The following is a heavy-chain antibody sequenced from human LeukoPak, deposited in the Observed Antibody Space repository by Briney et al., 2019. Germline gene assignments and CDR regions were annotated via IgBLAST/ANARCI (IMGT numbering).Heavy chain of an antibody. CDR1: GFTFSSFW. Sequence: GGSLRLSCAASGFTFSSFWMHWVRQAPGKGLEWVSSIKGDGSSTNYADSVKGRFTISRDNARNTLYLQMNSLRAEDTAVYYCARGGGGLGYWGQGTLVTVSS. CDR2: IKGDGSST. J-gene: IGHJ4*02. CDR3: ARGGGGLGY. D-gene: IGHD3-16*01. V-gene: IGHV3-74*01.